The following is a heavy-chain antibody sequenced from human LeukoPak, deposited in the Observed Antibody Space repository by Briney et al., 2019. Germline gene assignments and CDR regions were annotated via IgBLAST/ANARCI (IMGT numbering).Heavy chain of an antibody. CDR3: ARAQTLSFSPFDY. V-gene: IGHV3-30-3*01. Sequence: PGGSLRLSCAASGFTFSSYAMHWVRQAPGKGLEWVEVISYDGSNKYYADSVKGRFTISRDNSKNTLYLQMNSLRAEDTAVYYCARAQTLSFSPFDYWGQGTLVTVSS. CDR1: GFTFSSYA. CDR2: ISYDGSNK. J-gene: IGHJ4*02. D-gene: IGHD3-3*02.